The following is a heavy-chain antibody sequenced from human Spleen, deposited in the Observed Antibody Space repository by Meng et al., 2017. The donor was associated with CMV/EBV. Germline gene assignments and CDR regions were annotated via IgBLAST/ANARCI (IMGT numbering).Heavy chain of an antibody. D-gene: IGHD3-9*01. CDR1: GYTFTSYG. CDR2: ISAYNGNT. J-gene: IGHJ4*02. CDR3: VRSLRYFDFFDY. Sequence: ASVKVSCKASGYTFTSYGISWVRQAPGQGLEWMGWISAYNGNTNYAQKLQGRVTMTTDTSTSTAYMELRSLRSDDTAVYYCVRSLRYFDFFDYWGQGTLVTVSS. V-gene: IGHV1-18*01.